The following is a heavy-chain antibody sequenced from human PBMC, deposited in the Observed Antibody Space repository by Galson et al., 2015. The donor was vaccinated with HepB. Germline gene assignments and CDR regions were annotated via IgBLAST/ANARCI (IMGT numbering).Heavy chain of an antibody. CDR3: ARVLGGTWWFDP. D-gene: IGHD4/OR15-4a*01. CDR2: TYYRSKWYN. V-gene: IGHV6-1*01. Sequence: CAISGDSVTSKSAAWNWIRQSPSRGLEWLGRTYYRSKWYNDYAVSVKSRITINPDTSKNQFSLQLNSVPPEDTAVYYCARVLGGTWWFDPWGQGTLVTVSS. CDR1: GDSVTSKSAA. J-gene: IGHJ5*02.